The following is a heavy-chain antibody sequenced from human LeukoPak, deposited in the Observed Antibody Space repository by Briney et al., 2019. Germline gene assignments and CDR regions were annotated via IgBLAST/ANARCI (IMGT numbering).Heavy chain of an antibody. J-gene: IGHJ4*02. CDR2: ISGSGGST. V-gene: IGHV3-23*01. CDR3: AKDLVGATQSYYFDY. CDR1: GFTFSSYA. D-gene: IGHD1-26*01. Sequence: PGGSLRLSCAASGFTFSSYAMSWVRQAPGKGLEWVSAISGSGGSTYYADSVKGQFTISRDNSKNTLYLQMNSLRAEDTAVYYCAKDLVGATQSYYFDYWGQGTLVTVSS.